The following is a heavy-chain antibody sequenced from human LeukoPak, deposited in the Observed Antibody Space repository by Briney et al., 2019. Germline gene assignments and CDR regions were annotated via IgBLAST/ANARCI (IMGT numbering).Heavy chain of an antibody. V-gene: IGHV1-46*01. Sequence: GESLKISCKGSGYTFTSYCLHWVRQAPGQGLEWMGLINPSGTTTYAQNFQGRVTMTRDTSASTAYMELSSLRSDDTAVYYCAKCSETGTTRWFDPWGQGTLVTVSS. CDR3: AKCSETGTTRWFDP. CDR2: INPSGTT. CDR1: GYTFTSYC. J-gene: IGHJ5*02. D-gene: IGHD1-7*01.